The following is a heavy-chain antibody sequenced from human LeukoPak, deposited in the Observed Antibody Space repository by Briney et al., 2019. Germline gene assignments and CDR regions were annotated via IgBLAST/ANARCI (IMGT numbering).Heavy chain of an antibody. D-gene: IGHD2-15*01. CDR2: ISSSSSYI. Sequence: GGSLRLSCAAFGFTFSSYSMNWVRQAPGKGLEWVSSISSSSSYIYYADSVKGRFTISRDNAKDSLYLQMNSLRAEDTAVYYCARTVVAATLDTFDIWGQGTMVTVSS. J-gene: IGHJ3*02. CDR1: GFTFSSYS. V-gene: IGHV3-21*01. CDR3: ARTVVAATLDTFDI.